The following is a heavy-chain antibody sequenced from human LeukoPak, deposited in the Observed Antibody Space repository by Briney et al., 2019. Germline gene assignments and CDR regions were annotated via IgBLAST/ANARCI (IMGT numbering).Heavy chain of an antibody. D-gene: IGHD6-6*01. CDR3: ARIHSSSPYYYYYYMDV. CDR1: GYSISSGYY. V-gene: IGHV4-38-2*02. J-gene: IGHJ6*03. CDR2: IYHSGST. Sequence: SETLSLTCTVSGYSISSGYYWGWIRQPPGKGLEWIGSIYHSGSTYYNPSLKSRVTISVDTYKNQFSLKLSSVTAADTAVYYCARIHSSSPYYYYYYMDVWGKGTTVTVSS.